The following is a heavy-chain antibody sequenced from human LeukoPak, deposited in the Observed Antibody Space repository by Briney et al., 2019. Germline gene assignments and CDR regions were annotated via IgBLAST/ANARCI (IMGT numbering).Heavy chain of an antibody. V-gene: IGHV4-39*01. CDR2: IYYSGST. CDR3: ARQKGSTMIVVVIPTSIDY. Sequence: PSETLSLTCTVSGGSISSSSYYWGWIRQPPGKGLEGIGSIYYSGSTYYNPSLKSRVTISVDTSKNQFSLKLSSVTAADTAVYYCARQKGSTMIVVVIPTSIDYWGQGTLVTVSS. J-gene: IGHJ4*02. D-gene: IGHD3-22*01. CDR1: GGSISSSSYY.